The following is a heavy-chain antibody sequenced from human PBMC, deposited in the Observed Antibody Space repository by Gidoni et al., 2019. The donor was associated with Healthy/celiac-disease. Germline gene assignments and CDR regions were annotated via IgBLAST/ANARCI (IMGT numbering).Heavy chain of an antibody. CDR3: AREMTSSGWYLSYFDY. CDR2: ISSSSSYI. V-gene: IGHV3-21*01. D-gene: IGHD6-19*01. Sequence: EVQLVESGGGLVKPGGSLRLSCEPSGFTFSSYSMNWVRQAPGKGLEWVSSISSSSSYIYYADSVKGRFTISRDNAKNSLYLQMNSLRAEDTAVYYCAREMTSSGWYLSYFDYWGQGTLVTVSS. CDR1: GFTFSSYS. J-gene: IGHJ4*02.